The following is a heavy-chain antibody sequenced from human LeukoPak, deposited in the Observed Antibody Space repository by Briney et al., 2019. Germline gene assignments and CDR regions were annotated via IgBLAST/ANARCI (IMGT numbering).Heavy chain of an antibody. CDR2: IWYDGSNK. CDR3: AKDHSSGWSLDY. Sequence: GGSLRLSCAASGFTFSSYGMHWVRQAPGKGLEWVAVIWYDGSNKYYADPVKGRFTISRDNSKNTLYLQMNSLRAEDTAVYYCAKDHSSGWSLDYWGQGTLVTVSS. V-gene: IGHV3-33*06. J-gene: IGHJ4*02. CDR1: GFTFSSYG. D-gene: IGHD6-19*01.